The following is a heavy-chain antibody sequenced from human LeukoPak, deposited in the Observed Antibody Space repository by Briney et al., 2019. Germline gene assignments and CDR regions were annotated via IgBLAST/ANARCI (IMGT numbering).Heavy chain of an antibody. CDR1: GFTFSDYY. Sequence: GGSLRLSCAASGFTFSDYYMSWIRQAPGKGLEWVSYISSSGNTISYGDSVKGRFTISRDNAKNSLYLQMNSLRAEDTAVYYCARQISYYDSTLDYWGQGTLVTVSP. J-gene: IGHJ4*02. CDR3: ARQISYYDSTLDY. V-gene: IGHV3-11*01. D-gene: IGHD3-22*01. CDR2: ISSSGNTI.